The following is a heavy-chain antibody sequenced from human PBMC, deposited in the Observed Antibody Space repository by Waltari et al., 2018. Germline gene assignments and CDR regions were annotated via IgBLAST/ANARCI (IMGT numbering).Heavy chain of an antibody. CDR2: IYYSGST. CDR3: ARLTSSSWAFDY. D-gene: IGHD6-13*01. Sequence: VQLVESGGGLIQPGGSLRLSCAASGFIARNTYMTWVRQAPGKGLEWIAYIYYSGSTNYNPSLKSRVTISVDTSKNQFSLKLSSVTAADTAVYYCARLTSSSWAFDYWGQGTLVTVSS. V-gene: IGHV4-59*02. CDR1: GFIARNTY. J-gene: IGHJ4*02.